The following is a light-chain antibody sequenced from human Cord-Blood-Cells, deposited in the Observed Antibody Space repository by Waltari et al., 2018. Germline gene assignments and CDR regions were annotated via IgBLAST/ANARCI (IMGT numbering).Light chain of an antibody. CDR1: SSDVGGYNY. CDR3: SSYTSSSTYV. CDR2: DVS. Sequence: QSALPQPASVSGYPGQSITISCTGTSSDVGGYNYVSWYQQHPGKAPKLMNYDVSNRPSGVSKRFSGSKSGNTASLTISGLQAEDETDYYCSSYTSSSTYVFGTGTKVTVL. J-gene: IGLJ1*01. V-gene: IGLV2-14*01.